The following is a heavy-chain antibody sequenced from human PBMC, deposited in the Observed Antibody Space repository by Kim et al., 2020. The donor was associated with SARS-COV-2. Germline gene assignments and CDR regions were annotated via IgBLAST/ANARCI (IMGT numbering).Heavy chain of an antibody. CDR1: GGTFSSYA. D-gene: IGHD2-2*01. CDR2: IIPILGRA. Sequence: SVKVSCKASGGTFSSYAISWVRQAPGQGLEWMGRIIPILGRANYAQKFQGRVTITADKSTSTAYMELSSLRSEDTAVYYCARDHVVVPAAPRDYYYGMDVWGQGTTFTVSS. J-gene: IGHJ6*02. CDR3: ARDHVVVPAAPRDYYYGMDV. V-gene: IGHV1-69*04.